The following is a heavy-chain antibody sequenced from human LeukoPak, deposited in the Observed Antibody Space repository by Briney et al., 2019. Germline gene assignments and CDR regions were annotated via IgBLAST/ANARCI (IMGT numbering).Heavy chain of an antibody. J-gene: IGHJ4*02. CDR2: INSDGSGT. CDR1: GFTFSNHW. CDR3: ARDSIPVSVYFDH. D-gene: IGHD6-19*01. Sequence: GGSLRLSCAASGFTFSNHWMHWVRQAPGKGLVWGSGINSDGSGTSYADSVKGRFTISRDNAKNALYLQMNSLRAEDTALYYCARDSIPVSVYFDHWGQGTLVTVSS. V-gene: IGHV3-74*01.